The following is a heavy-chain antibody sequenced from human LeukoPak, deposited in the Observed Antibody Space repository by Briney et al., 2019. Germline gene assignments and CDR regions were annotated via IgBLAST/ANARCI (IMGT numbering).Heavy chain of an antibody. V-gene: IGHV3-30*02. D-gene: IGHD3-3*02. CDR1: GFIFIGYG. CDR2: IRPDGHNK. CDR3: AKEGVASWDVDV. Sequence: GGSLRLSCAASGFIFIGYGMHWVRQAPGKGPEWVAFIRPDGHNKYYADSVKGRFMISRDNSKNTVDLQMNSLRGDDTAMYYCAKEGVASWDVDVCGKGTTVTVSS. J-gene: IGHJ6*04.